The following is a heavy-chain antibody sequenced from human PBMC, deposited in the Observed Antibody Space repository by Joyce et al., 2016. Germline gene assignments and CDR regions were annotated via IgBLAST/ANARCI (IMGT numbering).Heavy chain of an antibody. CDR3: ARRMYFYDGTGNYADAFTV. J-gene: IGHJ3*01. D-gene: IGHD3-22*01. CDR2: IYSGVTT. V-gene: IGHV3-53*01. Sequence: EVQLVESGGGLIQPGGSLRLSCAASGFTVSRNYMSWVRQAPGKGLSWVSVIYSGVTTYYADSVQGRFTIARDISKNTLNLQMNSLRAEDTAVYYCARRMYFYDGTGNYADAFTVWGQGTMVTVSS. CDR1: GFTVSRNY.